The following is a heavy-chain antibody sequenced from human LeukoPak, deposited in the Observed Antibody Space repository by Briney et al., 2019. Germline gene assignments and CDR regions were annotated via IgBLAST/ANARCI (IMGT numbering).Heavy chain of an antibody. Sequence: GGSLRLSCVASGSTFSSYVMGWVRQAPGKGLYWVSTINDNGDGTHYADSVKGRFTISRDNSKNTLHLQMNSLIDEDTAVYYCSKEGHSSGHCGAFDIWGQGTLVTVSS. V-gene: IGHV3-23*01. J-gene: IGHJ3*02. D-gene: IGHD5-18*01. CDR1: GSTFSSYV. CDR3: SKEGHSSGHCGAFDI. CDR2: INDNGDGT.